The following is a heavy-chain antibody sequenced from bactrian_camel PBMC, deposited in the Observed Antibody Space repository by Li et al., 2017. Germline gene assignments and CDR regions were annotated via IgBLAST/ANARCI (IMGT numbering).Heavy chain of an antibody. Sequence: VQLVESGGGLVQPGGSLRLSCAASGFTFSDYTMTWVRQAPGKGLEWVSDINSSGRNTNYADSVKGRFIISRDNAKNTVYLQMNSLKPEDTAMYYCAAGPDCVRGTSTYNVWGQGTQVTVS. CDR2: INSSGRNT. CDR3: AAGPDCVRGTSTYNV. J-gene: IGHJ4*01. CDR1: GFTFSDYT. D-gene: IGHD2*01. V-gene: IGHV3S40*01.